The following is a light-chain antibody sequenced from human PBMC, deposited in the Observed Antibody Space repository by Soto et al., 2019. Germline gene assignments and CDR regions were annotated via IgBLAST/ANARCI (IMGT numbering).Light chain of an antibody. CDR3: QQYKSYSLA. CDR2: DAS. CDR1: QSISSW. Sequence: IQMTQTPSTLSASVRDRVTITCRSSQSISSWLAWYQQKPGKAPKLLIYDASTLESGVPSRFSGSGSGTEFTLTISSLQPDDFATYYCQQYKSYSLAFGGGTKVDIK. V-gene: IGKV1-5*01. J-gene: IGKJ4*01.